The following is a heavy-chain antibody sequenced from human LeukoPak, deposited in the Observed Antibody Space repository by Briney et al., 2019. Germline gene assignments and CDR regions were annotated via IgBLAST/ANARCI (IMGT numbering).Heavy chain of an antibody. D-gene: IGHD6-13*01. Sequence: PGRSLRLSRAASGFTFDDYAMHWVRQAPGKGLEWVSGISWNSGSIGYADSVKGRFTISRDNAKNSLYLQMNSLRAEDTALYYCAKDSSSWYYFDYWGQGTLVTVSS. CDR3: AKDSSSWYYFDY. CDR2: ISWNSGSI. J-gene: IGHJ4*02. CDR1: GFTFDDYA. V-gene: IGHV3-9*01.